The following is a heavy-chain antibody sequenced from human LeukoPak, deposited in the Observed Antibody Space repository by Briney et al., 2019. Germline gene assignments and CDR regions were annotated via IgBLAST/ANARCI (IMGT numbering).Heavy chain of an antibody. V-gene: IGHV3-30*02. CDR3: GRGREDLVVVAAAMRGYI. CDR2: TRFDGNFR. CDR1: GFTVSSYG. D-gene: IGHD2-2*01. J-gene: IGHJ4*02. Sequence: GGSLRLSCAASGFTVSSYGMHWVRQAPGKGLEWVAFTRFDGNFRYFADSVKGRFTISRDNSKNTVFLQMSGLRPEDTAVYYCGRGREDLVVVAAAMRGYIWGQGTLVSVSS.